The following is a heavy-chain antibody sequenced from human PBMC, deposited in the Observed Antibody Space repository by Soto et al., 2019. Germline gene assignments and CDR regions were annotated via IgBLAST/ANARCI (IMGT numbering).Heavy chain of an antibody. CDR1: GSSISSGDYY. CDR2: IYYSGST. J-gene: IGHJ4*02. CDR3: ARAAFWSGSNFDY. V-gene: IGHV4-30-4*01. D-gene: IGHD3-3*01. Sequence: LSLTCTVSGSSISSGDYYWSWIRQPPGKGLEWIGYIYYSGSTYYNPSLKSRVTISVDTSKNQFSLKLSSVTAADTAVYYCARAAFWSGSNFDYWGQGTL.